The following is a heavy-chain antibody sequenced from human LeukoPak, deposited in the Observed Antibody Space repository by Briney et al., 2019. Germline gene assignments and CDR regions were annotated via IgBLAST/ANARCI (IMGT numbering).Heavy chain of an antibody. CDR3: ARGSGDTAMVTFLV. CDR2: INPNSGGT. Sequence: ASVKVSCKASGYKFTDYYIHWVRQAPGQGLEWMGWINPNSGGTNYAQKFQGRVTMTRDTSISTAYTELSRLRSDDTAVYYCARGSGDTAMVTFLVWGQGTLVTVSS. J-gene: IGHJ4*02. CDR1: GYKFTDYY. D-gene: IGHD5-18*01. V-gene: IGHV1-2*02.